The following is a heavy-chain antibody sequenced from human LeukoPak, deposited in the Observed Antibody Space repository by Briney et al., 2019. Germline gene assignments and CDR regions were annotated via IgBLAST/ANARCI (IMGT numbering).Heavy chain of an antibody. D-gene: IGHD1-26*01. CDR1: GFTFSSYA. V-gene: IGHV3-23*01. CDR3: AKDRTVGASYWYFDL. J-gene: IGHJ2*01. CDR2: ISGSGGST. Sequence: GGSLRLSCAASGFTFSSYAMSWVRQAPGKGLEWVSAISGSGGSTYYADSVKGRFTISRDSSKNTLFLQMNTLRAEDTAIYYCAKDRTVGASYWYFDLWGRGTLVTVSS.